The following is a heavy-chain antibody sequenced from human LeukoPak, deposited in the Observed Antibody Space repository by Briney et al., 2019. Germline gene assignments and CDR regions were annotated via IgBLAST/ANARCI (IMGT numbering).Heavy chain of an antibody. J-gene: IGHJ6*03. D-gene: IGHD2-2*01. CDR1: GGSFSGYY. CDR2: INHSGST. CDR3: ARGCSSTSCLYYYYYMDV. V-gene: IGHV4-34*01. Sequence: PSETLSLTCAVYGGSFSGYYWSWIRQPPGKGLEWIGEINHSGSTNYNPSLKSRVTISVDTSKNQFSLKLSSVTAADTAVYYCARGCSSTSCLYYYYYMDVWGKGTTVTVSS.